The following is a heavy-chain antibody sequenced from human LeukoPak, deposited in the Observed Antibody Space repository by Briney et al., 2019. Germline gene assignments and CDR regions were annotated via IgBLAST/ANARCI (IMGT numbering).Heavy chain of an antibody. CDR3: ARDSSPRYCSSTSCYSYYYYGMDV. V-gene: IGHV4-59*01. D-gene: IGHD2-2*01. CDR2: IYYSGST. Sequence: SETLSLTCSVSGVSISTYHWSWIRQPPGKGLEWIGYIYYSGSTNYNPSLKSRVTISVDTSKNQFSLELSSVTAADTAVYYCARDSSPRYCSSTSCYSYYYYGMDVWGQGTTVTVSS. CDR1: GVSISTYH. J-gene: IGHJ6*02.